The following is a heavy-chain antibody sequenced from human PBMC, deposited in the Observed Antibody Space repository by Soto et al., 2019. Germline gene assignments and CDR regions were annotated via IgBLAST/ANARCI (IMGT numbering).Heavy chain of an antibody. D-gene: IGHD5-12*01. Sequence: ASVKVSCKASGYTFTGYYMHWVRQAPGQGLEWMGWINPNSGGTNYAQKFQGWVTMTRDTSISTAYMELSRLRSDDTAVYYCAREGGYSVYVHYNGMDVWGQGTTVTVSS. J-gene: IGHJ6*02. CDR1: GYTFTGYY. V-gene: IGHV1-2*04. CDR2: INPNSGGT. CDR3: AREGGYSVYVHYNGMDV.